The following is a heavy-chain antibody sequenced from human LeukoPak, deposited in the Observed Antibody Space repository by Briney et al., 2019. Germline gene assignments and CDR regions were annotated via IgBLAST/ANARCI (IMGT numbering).Heavy chain of an antibody. CDR1: GYTFTSYD. D-gene: IGHD5-18*01. V-gene: IGHV1-18*01. CDR3: ARGRGYSYEFEVSRGDY. Sequence: GASVKVSCKASGYTFTSYDINWVRQATGQGLEWMGWISAYNGNTNYAQKLQGRVTMTTDTSTSTAYMELRSLRSDDTAVYYCARGRGYSYEFEVSRGDYWGQGTLVTVSS. CDR2: ISAYNGNT. J-gene: IGHJ4*02.